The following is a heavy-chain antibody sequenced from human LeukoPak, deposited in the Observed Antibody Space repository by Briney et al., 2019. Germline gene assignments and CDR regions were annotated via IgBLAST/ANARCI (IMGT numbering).Heavy chain of an antibody. D-gene: IGHD3-9*01. CDR2: INPSGGST. Sequence: ASVKVSCKASGYTFTSYYMHWVRQAPGQGLEWMGIINPSGGSTSYAQKFQGRVTMTRDTSTSTVYVELSSLRSEDTAVYYCARGGYDISTGYPPSWFDPWGQGTLVTVSS. CDR1: GYTFTSYY. J-gene: IGHJ5*02. CDR3: ARGGYDISTGYPPSWFDP. V-gene: IGHV1-46*01.